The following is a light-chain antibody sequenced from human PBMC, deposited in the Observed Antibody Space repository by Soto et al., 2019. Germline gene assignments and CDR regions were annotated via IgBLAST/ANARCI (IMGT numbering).Light chain of an antibody. CDR3: QQYNDWPPCT. CDR2: GAS. Sequence: IVMTRAPDTMCVDPGDRATPSYRASQSVSNNLAWYRQRPGQAPRLLNYGASTRATGIPGRVSGSGSGTEFTLTISSLQSEDFAVYYCQQYNDWPPCTFGQGTKVDIK. CDR1: QSVSNN. V-gene: IGKV3-15*01. J-gene: IGKJ1*01.